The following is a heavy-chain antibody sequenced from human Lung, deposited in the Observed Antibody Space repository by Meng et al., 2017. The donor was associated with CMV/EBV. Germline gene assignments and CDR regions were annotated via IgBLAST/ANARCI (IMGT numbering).Heavy chain of an antibody. V-gene: IGHV3-30*02. CDR2: IRYDGSNK. Sequence: QVQLVESGXGVVQPGGSLRLSCAASDFTFSNSGMHWVRQAPGKGLEWVAFIRYDGSNKYYADSVKGRFTISRDNSRNTLYLQMNSLRTEDTAVYYCAKVRLRFNWNLDYGGQGTLVTVSS. D-gene: IGHD1-20*01. CDR3: AKVRLRFNWNLDY. J-gene: IGHJ4*02. CDR1: DFTFSNSG.